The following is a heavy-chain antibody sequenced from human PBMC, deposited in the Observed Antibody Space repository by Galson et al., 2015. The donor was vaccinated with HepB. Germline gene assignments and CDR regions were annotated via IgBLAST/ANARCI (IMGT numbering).Heavy chain of an antibody. Sequence: SLRLSCAASGFTFSSYSMNWVRQAPGKGLEWVSYISSSSSTIYYADSVKGRFTISRDNAKNSLYLQMNSLRAEDTAVYYCARDLEWFSRLFDYWGQGTLVTVSS. CDR2: ISSSSSTI. CDR3: ARDLEWFSRLFDY. V-gene: IGHV3-48*01. CDR1: GFTFSSYS. J-gene: IGHJ4*02. D-gene: IGHD3-3*01.